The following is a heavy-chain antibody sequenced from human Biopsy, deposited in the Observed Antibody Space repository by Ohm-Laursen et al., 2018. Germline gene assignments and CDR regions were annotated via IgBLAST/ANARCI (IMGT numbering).Heavy chain of an antibody. V-gene: IGHV1-2*02. J-gene: IGHJ4*02. CDR1: GYTFTGYY. CDR3: ARVTLPLYLDY. Sequence: SVKVSCKASGYTFTGYYIHWVRQAPGQGLEWMGYINPKNGDTNYEQKFRGRVTVTRDTSINTLYVDLSRLTPDDTAVYYCARVTLPLYLDYWGQGTRVSVSS. D-gene: IGHD5/OR15-5a*01. CDR2: INPKNGDT.